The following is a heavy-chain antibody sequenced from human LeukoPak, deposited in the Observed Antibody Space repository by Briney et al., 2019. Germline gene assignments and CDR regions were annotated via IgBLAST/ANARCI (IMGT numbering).Heavy chain of an antibody. CDR1: GFTFSSYS. J-gene: IGHJ4*02. CDR3: ARDRGRATYDY. Sequence: PGGSLRLSCAASGFTFSSYSMNWVRQAPGKGLEWVSSISSSSSYIYYADSVKGRFTISRDNAKNSLYLQMNSLRAEDAAVYYCARDRGRATYDYWGQGTLVTVSS. V-gene: IGHV3-21*01. CDR2: ISSSSSYI. D-gene: IGHD3-10*01.